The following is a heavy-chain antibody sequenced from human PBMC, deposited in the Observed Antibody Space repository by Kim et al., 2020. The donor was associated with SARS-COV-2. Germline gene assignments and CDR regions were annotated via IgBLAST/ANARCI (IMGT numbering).Heavy chain of an antibody. CDR3: TARWATPGY. CDR2: GNT. D-gene: IGHD5-12*01. J-gene: IGHJ4*02. V-gene: IGHV3-15*01. Sequence: GNTDYAAPVKGRFTISRDDSKNTLYLQMNSLKTEDTAVYYCTARWATPGYWGQGTLVTVSS.